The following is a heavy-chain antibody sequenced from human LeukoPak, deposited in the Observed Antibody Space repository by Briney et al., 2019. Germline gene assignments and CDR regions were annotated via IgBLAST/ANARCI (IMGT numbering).Heavy chain of an antibody. Sequence: GGSLRLSCAASGFTFSSYGMHWVRQAPGKGLEWVAVISYDGSNKYYADSVKGRFTISRDNSKNTLYLQMNSLRAEDTAVYYYAKGTYYYGSTESTGSWYFDLWGRGTLVTVSS. CDR2: ISYDGSNK. CDR1: GFTFSSYG. V-gene: IGHV3-30*18. D-gene: IGHD3-10*01. J-gene: IGHJ2*01. CDR3: AKGTYYYGSTESTGSWYFDL.